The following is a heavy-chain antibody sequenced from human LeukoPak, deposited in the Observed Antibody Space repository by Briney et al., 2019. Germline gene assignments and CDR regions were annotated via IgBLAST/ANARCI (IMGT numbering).Heavy chain of an antibody. V-gene: IGHV4-34*01. CDR1: GGSFSDYW. CDR2: VNHSGRT. J-gene: IGHJ4*02. CDR3: ARSGGTWIYNY. Sequence: SETLSLTCAVYGGSFSDYWWTWIRQSPGKGLEWIGEVNHSGRTNYNPSLKSRVTISVDTSKNQFSLKLTSVTAADTAVYYCARSGGTWIYNYWGQGTLVTVSS. D-gene: IGHD1-7*01.